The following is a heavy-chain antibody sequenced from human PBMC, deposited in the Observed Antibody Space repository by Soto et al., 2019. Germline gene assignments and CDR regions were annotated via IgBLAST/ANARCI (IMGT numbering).Heavy chain of an antibody. CDR3: ARGPDIVVVPAAIEGWFDP. J-gene: IGHJ5*02. CDR2: IYYSGST. V-gene: IGHV4-59*12. CDR1: GGSISSYY. Sequence: TSETLSLTCTVSGGSISSYYWSWIRQHPGKGLEWIGYIYYSGSTYYNPSLKSRVTISVDTSKNQFSLKLSSVTAADTAVYYCARGPDIVVVPAAIEGWFDPWGQGTLVTVSS. D-gene: IGHD2-2*01.